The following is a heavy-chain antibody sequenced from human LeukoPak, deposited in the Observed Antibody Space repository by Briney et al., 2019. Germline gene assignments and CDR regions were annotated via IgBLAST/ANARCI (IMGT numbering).Heavy chain of an antibody. CDR2: ISAYNGNT. Sequence: ASVKVSCKASGYTFTSYGISWVRQAPGQGLEWMGWISAYNGNTNYAQKLQGRVTMTTDTSTSTAYMELRSLRSDDTAVYYCAREMVYAVNYYYYHMDVWGKGTTVTVSS. V-gene: IGHV1-18*01. D-gene: IGHD2-8*01. CDR3: AREMVYAVNYYYYHMDV. J-gene: IGHJ6*03. CDR1: GYTFTSYG.